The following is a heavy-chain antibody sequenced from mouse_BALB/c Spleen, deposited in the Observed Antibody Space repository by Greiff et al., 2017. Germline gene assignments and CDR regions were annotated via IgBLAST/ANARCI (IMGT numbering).Heavy chain of an antibody. J-gene: IGHJ4*01. CDR2: ISSGGGST. Sequence: EVMLVESGGGLVKPGGSLKLSCAASGFAFSSYDMSWVRQTPEKRLEWVAYISSGGGSTYYPDTVKGRFTISRDNAKNTLYLQMSSLKSEDTAMYDCARHEGHSGDYAMDYWGQGTSVTVSS. V-gene: IGHV5-12-1*01. CDR3: ARHEGHSGDYAMDY. CDR1: GFAFSSYD. D-gene: IGHD3-3*01.